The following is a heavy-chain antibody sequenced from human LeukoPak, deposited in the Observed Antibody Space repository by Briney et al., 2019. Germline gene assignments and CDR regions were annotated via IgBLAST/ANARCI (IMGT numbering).Heavy chain of an antibody. D-gene: IGHD6-13*01. J-gene: IGHJ5*02. Sequence: PGGSLRLSCAASGFTFSSYAMHWVRQAPGKGLEWVAVISYDGSNKYYADSVKGRFTISRDNSKNTLYLQMNSLRAEDTAVYYCARARTQQLVLASTTWFDPWGQGTLVTVSS. CDR3: ARARTQQLVLASTTWFDP. V-gene: IGHV3-30*04. CDR2: ISYDGSNK. CDR1: GFTFSSYA.